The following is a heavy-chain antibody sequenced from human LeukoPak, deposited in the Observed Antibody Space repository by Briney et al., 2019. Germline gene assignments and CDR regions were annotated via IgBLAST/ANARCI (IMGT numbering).Heavy chain of an antibody. Sequence: SETLSLTCTVSGGSISSYYWSWIRQPPGKGLEWIGYIYYSGSTNYNPSLKSRVTISVDTSKNQFSLKPSSVTAADTAVYYCAREEIRSWFDPWSQGTLVTVSS. J-gene: IGHJ5*02. V-gene: IGHV4-59*01. CDR2: IYYSGST. CDR1: GGSISSYY. D-gene: IGHD5-24*01. CDR3: AREEIRSWFDP.